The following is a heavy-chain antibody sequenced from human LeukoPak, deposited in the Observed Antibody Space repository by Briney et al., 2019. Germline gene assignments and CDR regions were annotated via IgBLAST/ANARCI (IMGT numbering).Heavy chain of an antibody. CDR3: ARSPPLGYCSGGSCYDEYNWFDP. J-gene: IGHJ5*02. V-gene: IGHV1-8*01. D-gene: IGHD2-15*01. CDR2: MNPNSGNT. CDR1: GYTFTSYD. Sequence: ASVKVSCKASGYTFTSYDINWVRQAPGQGLEWMGWMNPNSGNTDYAQKLQGRVTMTRNTSISTAYMELSSLRSEDTAVYYCARSPPLGYCSGGSCYDEYNWFDPWGQGTLVTVSS.